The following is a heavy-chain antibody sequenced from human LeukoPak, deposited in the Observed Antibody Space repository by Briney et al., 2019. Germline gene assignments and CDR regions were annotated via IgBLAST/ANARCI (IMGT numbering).Heavy chain of an antibody. V-gene: IGHV3-20*04. Sequence: GGSLRLSCAASGFSFDDHGMCWVRQAPGKGLGWVSGINWSGGSTGYADSVKGRFTTSRDNAKNSLYLQMNSLRAEDTALYYCARGAGNVLPNDYGGQGTLVTVSS. CDR3: ARGAGNVLPNDY. CDR1: GFSFDDHG. J-gene: IGHJ4*02. CDR2: INWSGGST. D-gene: IGHD1-1*01.